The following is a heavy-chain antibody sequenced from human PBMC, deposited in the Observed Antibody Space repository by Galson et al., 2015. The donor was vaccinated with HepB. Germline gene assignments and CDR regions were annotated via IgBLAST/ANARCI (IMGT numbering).Heavy chain of an antibody. D-gene: IGHD1-26*01. Sequence: SLRLSCAASGFTFSSYAMSWVRQAPGKGLEWVSAISGSGGSTYYADSVKGRFTISRDNSKNTLYLQMNSLRAEDTAVYYCARGRGKGGSYCWFDPWGQGTLVTVSS. J-gene: IGHJ5*02. CDR1: GFTFSSYA. CDR3: ARGRGKGGSYCWFDP. V-gene: IGHV3-23*01. CDR2: ISGSGGST.